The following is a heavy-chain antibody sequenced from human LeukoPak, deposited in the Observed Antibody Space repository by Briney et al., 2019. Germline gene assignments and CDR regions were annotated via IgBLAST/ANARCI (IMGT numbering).Heavy chain of an antibody. J-gene: IGHJ6*04. CDR2: IIPIFGTA. CDR1: GYTFTSYG. D-gene: IGHD2-2*01. Sequence: GASVKVSCKASGYTFTSYGISWVRQAPGQGLEWMGGIIPIFGTANYAQKFQGRVTITADESTSTAYMELSSLRSEDTAVYYCARAPRVPAALDVWGKGTTVTVSS. V-gene: IGHV1-69*13. CDR3: ARAPRVPAALDV.